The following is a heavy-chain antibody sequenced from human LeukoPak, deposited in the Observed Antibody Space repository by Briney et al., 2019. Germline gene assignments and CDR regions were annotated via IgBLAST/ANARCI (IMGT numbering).Heavy chain of an antibody. J-gene: IGHJ4*02. CDR3: ARYCSGVSCYSGYDY. V-gene: IGHV3-64*01. D-gene: IGHD2-15*01. Sequence: GGSLTLSCAASGFTFSTYAMHWVRRTPGRGREYVSAISTNGGGTYYANFVKGRFTISRDNSKNTLYLQMGSLRAEDMAGYYCARYCSGVSCYSGYDYWGQGTLVTVSS. CDR2: ISTNGGGT. CDR1: GFTFSTYA.